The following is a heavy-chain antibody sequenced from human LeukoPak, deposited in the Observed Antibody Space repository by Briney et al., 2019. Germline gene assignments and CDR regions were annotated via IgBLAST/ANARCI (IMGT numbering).Heavy chain of an antibody. V-gene: IGHV1-69*13. D-gene: IGHD3-22*01. CDR3: ASIRFYDSSGYYRGALDY. Sequence: ASVKVSCKASGGTFSNYALSWVRQAPGQGLEWMGGIIPIFGTTNYAQKFQGRVTITADESTSTAYMELSSLRSEDTAVYYCASIRFYDSSGYYRGALDYWGQGTLVTVSS. CDR1: GGTFSNYA. CDR2: IIPIFGTT. J-gene: IGHJ4*02.